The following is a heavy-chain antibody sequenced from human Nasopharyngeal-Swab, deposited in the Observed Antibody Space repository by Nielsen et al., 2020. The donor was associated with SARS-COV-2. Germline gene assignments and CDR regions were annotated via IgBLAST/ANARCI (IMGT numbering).Heavy chain of an antibody. J-gene: IGHJ6*02. V-gene: IGHV4-39*02. CDR2: ITRSGHT. CDR1: GDSISSNDFY. D-gene: IGHD2-2*01. Sequence: SETLSLTCTVSGDSISSNDFYWGWIRQPPGKGLEWIGSITRSGHTFYNPSVQSRITISADTSKNHFSLKLTSVTAADTAVYCCARLPGYCIGNSCSGHYVMDVWGQGTTVAVSS. CDR3: ARLPGYCIGNSCSGHYVMDV.